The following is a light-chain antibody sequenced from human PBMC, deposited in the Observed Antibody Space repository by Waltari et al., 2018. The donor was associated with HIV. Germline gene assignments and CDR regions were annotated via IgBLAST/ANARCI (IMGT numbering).Light chain of an antibody. CDR1: SSDGGGYNY. J-gene: IGLJ3*02. Sequence: QSALTQPASVSGSPGQSITISCTGTSSDGGGYNYVSWYQQHPGKAPKLMMYEVSNRPSGVSNRFSGSKSGNTASLTISGLQAEDEADYYCSSYTSSSTRVFGGGTNLTVL. V-gene: IGLV2-14*01. CDR3: SSYTSSSTRV. CDR2: EVS.